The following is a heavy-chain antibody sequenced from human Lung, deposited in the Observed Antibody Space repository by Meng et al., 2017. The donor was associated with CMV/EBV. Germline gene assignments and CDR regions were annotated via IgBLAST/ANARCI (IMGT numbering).Heavy chain of an antibody. J-gene: IGHJ6*02. Sequence: ETLSLXCAASGFTVSSNSMNWVRQAPGKGLEWVSLIYSGGGTYYADSVKGRFTISRDNFKNTLYLQMNSLRAEDTAVYYCARVLTAHHYYGMDVWGQGTXVTVSS. CDR2: IYSGGGT. CDR1: GFTVSSNS. V-gene: IGHV3-53*01. D-gene: IGHD5-18*01. CDR3: ARVLTAHHYYGMDV.